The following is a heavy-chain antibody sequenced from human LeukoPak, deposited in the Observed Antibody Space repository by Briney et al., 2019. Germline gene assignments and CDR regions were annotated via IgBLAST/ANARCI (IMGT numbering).Heavy chain of an antibody. CDR2: ISYDGSNK. V-gene: IGHV3-30*18. CDR3: AELGITMIGGV. CDR1: GFTFSSSG. J-gene: IGHJ6*04. Sequence: GGSLRLSCAASGFTFSSSGMHWVRQAPGKGLEWVALISYDGSNKNYADSVKGRFTISTDNSKNTLYLQMNSLRAEDTAVYYCAELGITMIGGVWGKGTTVTISS. D-gene: IGHD3-10*02.